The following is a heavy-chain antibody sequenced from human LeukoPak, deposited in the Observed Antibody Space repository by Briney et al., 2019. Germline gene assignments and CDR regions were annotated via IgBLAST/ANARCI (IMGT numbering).Heavy chain of an antibody. CDR3: ARGRYLGAMFQDH. D-gene: IGHD3-10*02. Sequence: PGGSLRLSCAASGFTFSSYAMSWVRQAPGKGLEWVSAISGSGGSTYYADSVKGRFTISRDNAKNSLYLQMNNLRVEDTALYYCARGRYLGAMFQDHWGQGTLVTVSS. CDR2: ISGSGGST. J-gene: IGHJ4*02. V-gene: IGHV3-23*01. CDR1: GFTFSSYA.